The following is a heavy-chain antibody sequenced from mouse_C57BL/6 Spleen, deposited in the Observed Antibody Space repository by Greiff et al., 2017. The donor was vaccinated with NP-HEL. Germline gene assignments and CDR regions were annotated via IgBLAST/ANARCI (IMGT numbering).Heavy chain of an antibody. CDR2: IDPSDSYT. Sequence: QVQLQQSGAELVMPGASVKLSCKASGYTFTSYWMHWVKQRPGQGLEWIGEIDPSDSYTNYNQKFKGKSTLTVDKSSSTAYMQLSSLTSEDSAVYYCARKGYYYGPSMDYWGQGTSVTVSS. CDR3: ARKGYYYGPSMDY. J-gene: IGHJ4*01. CDR1: GYTFTSYW. V-gene: IGHV1-69*01. D-gene: IGHD1-1*01.